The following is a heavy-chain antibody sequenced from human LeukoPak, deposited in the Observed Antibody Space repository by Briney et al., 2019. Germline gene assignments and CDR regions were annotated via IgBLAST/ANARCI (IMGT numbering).Heavy chain of an antibody. Sequence: PGGSLRLSCSASGFTFSSYAMYWVRQAQGKGLEYVSGISSNGGSTYYADSVKGRFTISRDNSKNTLYVQMSSLRAEDTAVYYCVKDGVVDAFDIWGQGTMVTVSS. CDR3: VKDGVVDAFDI. D-gene: IGHD2-21*01. CDR2: ISSNGGST. V-gene: IGHV3-64*05. CDR1: GFTFSSYA. J-gene: IGHJ3*02.